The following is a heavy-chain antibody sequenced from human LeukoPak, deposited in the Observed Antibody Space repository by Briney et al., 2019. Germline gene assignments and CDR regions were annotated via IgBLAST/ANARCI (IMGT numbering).Heavy chain of an antibody. CDR1: GYSISSDYY. Sequence: SETLSLTCAVSGYSISSDYYWGWIRQPPGKGLECIGTIYHSGSTYSNPSLKSRVTISVDTSKNQFSLKLSSVTAADTAVYYCARVSSGANSYYFDYWGQGTLVTVSS. CDR2: IYHSGST. V-gene: IGHV4-38-2*01. D-gene: IGHD3-10*01. CDR3: ARVSSGANSYYFDY. J-gene: IGHJ4*02.